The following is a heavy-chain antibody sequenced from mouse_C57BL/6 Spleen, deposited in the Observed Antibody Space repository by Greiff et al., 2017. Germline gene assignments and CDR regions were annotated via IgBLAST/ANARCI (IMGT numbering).Heavy chain of an antibody. J-gene: IGHJ4*01. V-gene: IGHV1-81*01. CDR3: ARSGPGDAMDY. Sequence: VQLQQSGAELARPGASVKLSCKASGYTFTSYGISWVKQRTGQGLEWIGEIYPRSGNTYYNEKFKGKATLTADKSSSTAYMELRSLTSEDSAVYFRARSGPGDAMDYWGQGTSVTVSS. D-gene: IGHD3-1*01. CDR2: IYPRSGNT. CDR1: GYTFTSYG.